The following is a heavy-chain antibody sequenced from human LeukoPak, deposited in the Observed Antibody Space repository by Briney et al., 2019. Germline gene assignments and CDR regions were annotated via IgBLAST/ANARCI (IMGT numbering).Heavy chain of an antibody. V-gene: IGHV5-51*01. CDR1: GYSFSTYW. Sequence: GESLKISCKGSGYSFSTYWIGWVRQMPGKGLEWMGFIYPGDSDTRYSPSFQGQATISADKYISSAYLQWSSLKASDTAMYYCAKVVELATLTGDSYTYSYHMDVWGKGTAVTVPS. CDR3: AKVVELATLTGDSYTYSYHMDV. CDR2: IYPGDSDT. J-gene: IGHJ6*03. D-gene: IGHD5-24*01.